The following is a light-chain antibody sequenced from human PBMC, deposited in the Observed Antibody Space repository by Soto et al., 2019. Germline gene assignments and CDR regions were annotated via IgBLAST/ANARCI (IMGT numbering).Light chain of an antibody. CDR1: QSVSTS. Sequence: DIQMTQSPSSLSASVGARVTITCRASQSVSTSVNWYQQLGGKAPKLLIQHSSTLQSGVPSRFSGSGSGTDFTLTISSLQPDDCATYYCQQTFNNRLSFGGGTKVEIK. J-gene: IGKJ4*01. V-gene: IGKV1-39*01. CDR2: HSS. CDR3: QQTFNNRLS.